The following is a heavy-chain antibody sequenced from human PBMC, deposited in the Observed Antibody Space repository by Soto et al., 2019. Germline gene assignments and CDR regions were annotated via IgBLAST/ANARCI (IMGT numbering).Heavy chain of an antibody. CDR1: GNSFTGW. D-gene: IGHD3-22*01. CDR2: IYPGDSDT. V-gene: IGHV5-51*01. Sequence: GESLKISCKGSGNSFTGWIGWVRQMPGKGLEWMGIIYPGDSDTRYSPSFQGQVTISADKSISTAYLQWSSLKASDTAMYYCPRRRHFPISAFSYNDPFGIWRQGTMVTASS. J-gene: IGHJ3*02. CDR3: PRRRHFPISAFSYNDPFGI.